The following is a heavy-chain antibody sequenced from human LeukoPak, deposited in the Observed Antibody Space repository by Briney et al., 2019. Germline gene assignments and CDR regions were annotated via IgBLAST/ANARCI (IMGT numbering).Heavy chain of an antibody. CDR2: LSGSGAGT. Sequence: GGSLRLSCAASGFTFSDYALGWVRQAPGRGLEWVATLSGSGAGTYYSDSVQGRFTISRDNSKRTLFLQMNSLRAEDTALYYCARVGDFWNGYTNHDAFDVWGQGTMVTVSS. J-gene: IGHJ3*01. CDR3: ARVGDFWNGYTNHDAFDV. V-gene: IGHV3-23*01. CDR1: GFTFSDYA. D-gene: IGHD3-3*01.